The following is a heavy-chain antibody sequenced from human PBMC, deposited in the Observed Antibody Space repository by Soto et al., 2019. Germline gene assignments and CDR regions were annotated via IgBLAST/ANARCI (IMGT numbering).Heavy chain of an antibody. V-gene: IGHV3-72*01. Sequence: EVHLVESGGGLVQPGGSLRLSCVGSGFTFSDHYMDWVRQAPGKGLEWVGRIRTRTNRYTTEYAASVKGTFIISRDDSKNSLDLQMNSLKTEDTAVYYCVRGCRGGSCHSHYFDYWGQGTLVSVSS. J-gene: IGHJ4*02. D-gene: IGHD2-15*01. CDR3: VRGCRGGSCHSHYFDY. CDR2: IRTRTNRYTT. CDR1: GFTFSDHY.